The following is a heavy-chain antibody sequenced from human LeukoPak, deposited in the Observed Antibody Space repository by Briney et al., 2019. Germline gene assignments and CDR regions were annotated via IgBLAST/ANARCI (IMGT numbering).Heavy chain of an antibody. CDR2: IYFSGNT. J-gene: IGHJ4*02. Sequence: SSETLSLTCTVSGGSISSSSYYWGWIRQPPGKGLEWIGSIYFSGNTYYNPSLNRRVTISVDTSKNQSSLKLSSVTAADTAVYYCERQLRYNDGQSYWGQGTLVTVSS. V-gene: IGHV4-39*01. CDR1: GGSISSSSYY. CDR3: ERQLRYNDGQSY. D-gene: IGHD5-18*01.